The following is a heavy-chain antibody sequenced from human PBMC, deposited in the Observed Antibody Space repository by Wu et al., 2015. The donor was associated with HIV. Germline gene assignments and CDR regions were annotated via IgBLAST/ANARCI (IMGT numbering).Heavy chain of an antibody. Sequence: QVQLVQSGAEVKKPGSSVKVSCKASGGTFSSYAIFGTANYAQKFQGRVTITTDESTSTAYMELSSLRSEDTAVYYCATAAGYSSGWYYGYWGQGTLVTVSS. CDR1: GGTFSSYA. D-gene: IGHD6-19*01. CDR2: FGTA. CDR3: ATAAGYSSGWYYGY. V-gene: IGHV1-69*01. J-gene: IGHJ4*02.